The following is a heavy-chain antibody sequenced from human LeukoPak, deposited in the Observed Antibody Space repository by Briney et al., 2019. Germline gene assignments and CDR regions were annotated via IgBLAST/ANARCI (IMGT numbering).Heavy chain of an antibody. CDR2: IIPIFGTA. CDR3: ARVGSMARVDAFDI. Sequence: SVKVSCKASGCTFSSYAISWVRQAPGQGLEWMGGIIPIFGTANYAQKFQGRVTITADKSTSTAYLELSSLRSEDTAVYYCARVGSMARVDAFDIWGQGTMVTVSS. V-gene: IGHV1-69*06. J-gene: IGHJ3*02. D-gene: IGHD3-10*01. CDR1: GCTFSSYA.